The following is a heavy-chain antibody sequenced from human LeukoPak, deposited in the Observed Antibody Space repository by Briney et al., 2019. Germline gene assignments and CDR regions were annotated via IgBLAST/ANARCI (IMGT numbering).Heavy chain of an antibody. D-gene: IGHD2-8*01. CDR2: INPSDGST. V-gene: IGHV1-46*01. Sequence: ASVRVSCKASGFTFASFYIHWVRQAPGQGLEWMGIINPSDGSTNYAQKFQGRVSMTRDPSTSTVYMDLNSLRSEDTAVYYCARDPLPFAGVYNWFDPWGQGTLVTVSS. CDR3: ARDPLPFAGVYNWFDP. J-gene: IGHJ5*02. CDR1: GFTFASFY.